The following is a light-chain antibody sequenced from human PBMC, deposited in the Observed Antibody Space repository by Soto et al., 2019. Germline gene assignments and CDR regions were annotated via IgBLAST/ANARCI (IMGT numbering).Light chain of an antibody. CDR1: QSVSSS. CDR2: AAS. CDR3: QQRSNWPLS. J-gene: IGKJ4*01. Sequence: PGERATLSWRASQSVSSSLAWYQQKPGQAPRLLIYAASNRATGIPARFSRSGSETDFNLTVSSLEPEDFAVYYCQQRSNWPLSFGGGTKVEIK. V-gene: IGKV3-11*01.